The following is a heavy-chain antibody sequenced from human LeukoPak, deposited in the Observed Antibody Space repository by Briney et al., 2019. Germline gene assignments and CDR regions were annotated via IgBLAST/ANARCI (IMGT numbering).Heavy chain of an antibody. CDR1: RYTFTPYY. D-gene: IGHD2-2*01. V-gene: IGHV1-2*02. CDR2: INPNSGGT. CDR3: ARVGAIVVPAANDY. Sequence: APERLSSTASRYTFTPYYMHAVRQAPGHGVEWRRGINPNSGGTNYAQKFQGRVTMTRDTPISTAYLELSRLRSDDRAVYYCARVGAIVVPAANDYWGQGTLVTV. J-gene: IGHJ4*02.